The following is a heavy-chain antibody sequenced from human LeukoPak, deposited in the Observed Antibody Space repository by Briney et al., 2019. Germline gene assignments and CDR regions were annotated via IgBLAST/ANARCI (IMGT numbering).Heavy chain of an antibody. V-gene: IGHV3-11*06. CDR3: ARDPCSSTSCYGGSYYFDY. J-gene: IGHJ4*02. CDR2: ISSSSSYT. D-gene: IGHD2-2*01. Sequence: GGSLRLSCAASGFTFSDYYMSWIRQAPGKGLEWVSCISSSSSYTNYADSVKGRFTISRDNAKNSLYLQMNSLRAEDTAVYYCARDPCSSTSCYGGSYYFDYWGQGTLVTVSS. CDR1: GFTFSDYY.